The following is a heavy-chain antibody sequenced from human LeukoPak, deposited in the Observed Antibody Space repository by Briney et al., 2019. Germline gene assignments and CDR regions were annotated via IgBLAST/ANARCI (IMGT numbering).Heavy chain of an antibody. CDR3: ARLPRFLEAGWRPDY. CDR1: GYGFTTYW. CDR2: IYPDDSDT. D-gene: IGHD6-19*01. Sequence: GESLKISCKGSGYGFTTYWIAWVRQMPGKGLEWMGVIYPDDSDTRYGPSFQGQVTISADKSITTAYLQWSSLKASDTAVYYCARLPRFLEAGWRPDYWGQGTLVTVSS. J-gene: IGHJ4*02. V-gene: IGHV5-51*01.